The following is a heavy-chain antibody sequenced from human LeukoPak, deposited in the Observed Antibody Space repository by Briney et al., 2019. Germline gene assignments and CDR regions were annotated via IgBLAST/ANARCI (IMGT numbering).Heavy chain of an antibody. Sequence: PSDTLSLTCTVSGGSISSSSYYWDWIRQPPGKGLEWIGSAYYGGSTYYNPSLKSRVTISVDRSKNQFSLKLSSVTAADTAVYYCATDPGIAAAGIRAFDYWGQGTLVTVSS. V-gene: IGHV4-39*07. CDR1: GGSISSSSYY. CDR3: ATDPGIAAAGIRAFDY. CDR2: AYYGGST. D-gene: IGHD6-13*01. J-gene: IGHJ4*02.